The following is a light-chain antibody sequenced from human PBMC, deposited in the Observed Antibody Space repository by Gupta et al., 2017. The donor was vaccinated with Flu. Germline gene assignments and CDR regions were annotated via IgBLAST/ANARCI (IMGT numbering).Light chain of an antibody. CDR2: GAS. CDR1: QSVSSS. J-gene: IGKJ1*01. V-gene: IGKV3-15*01. CDR3: QQENYWPGT. Sequence: EIVMTQSPGTLSVSPGERATLSCRASQSVSSSLAWYQQKPGQPPRLLIYGASTRATGIPARFSGSGSGTEFTLTISSLQSEDFAVYYCQQENYWPGTFGQGTKVEIK.